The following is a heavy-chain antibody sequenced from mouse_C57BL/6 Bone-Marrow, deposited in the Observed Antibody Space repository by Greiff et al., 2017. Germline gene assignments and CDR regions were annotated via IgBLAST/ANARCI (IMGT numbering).Heavy chain of an antibody. CDR3: AWDWYFDV. CDR1: GYTFTSYW. D-gene: IGHD4-1*01. J-gene: IGHJ1*03. CDR2: IDPSDSYT. V-gene: IGHV1-69*01. Sequence: QVQLQQPGAELVMPGASVKLSCMASGYTFTSYWMHWVKQRPGQGLEWIGEIDPSDSYTNYNQKFKGKSTLTVDKSSSTAYMQLSSLTSEDSAVYYCAWDWYFDVWGTGTTVTVSS.